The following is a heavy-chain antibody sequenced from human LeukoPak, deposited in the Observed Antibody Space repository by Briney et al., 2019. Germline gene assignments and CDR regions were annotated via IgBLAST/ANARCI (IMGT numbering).Heavy chain of an antibody. CDR3: ARDHIVVVVAAYFDY. Sequence: PGGSLRLSCAASGFTFSSDSMNSVRQAPGKGLEWVSSISSSSSYIYYADSVKGRFTISRDNAKNSLYLQMNSLRAEDTAVYYCARDHIVVVVAAYFDYWGQGTLVTVSS. CDR1: GFTFSSDS. CDR2: ISSSSSYI. D-gene: IGHD2-15*01. V-gene: IGHV3-21*01. J-gene: IGHJ4*02.